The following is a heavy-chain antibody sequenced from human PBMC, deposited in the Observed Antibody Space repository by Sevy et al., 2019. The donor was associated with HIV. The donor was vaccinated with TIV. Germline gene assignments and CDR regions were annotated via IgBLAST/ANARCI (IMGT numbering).Heavy chain of an antibody. CDR1: DGSISSHY. J-gene: IGHJ4*02. V-gene: IGHV4-59*11. CDR2: IYYSGST. Sequence: SETLSLTYTVSDGSISSHYWIWIRQPPGMGLQWIGYIYYSGSTNYNPSLKSRVTMSLDTSKNQFSLKLSSVTAADTAVYYCARLLRYNPCFDYWGQGALVTVSS. D-gene: IGHD1-1*01. CDR3: ARLLRYNPCFDY.